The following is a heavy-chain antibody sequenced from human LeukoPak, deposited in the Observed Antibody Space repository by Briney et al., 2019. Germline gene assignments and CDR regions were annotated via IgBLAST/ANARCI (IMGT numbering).Heavy chain of an antibody. Sequence: GESLKISCQGSGYSFSDYWIGWVRQMPGKGLEWMGIMYPGDSDIRYSPSFQGLVTISADKSISTAYLQWSSLKASDTAMYYCARHQESRGYSPPDYWGQGTLVTVPS. V-gene: IGHV5-51*01. CDR1: GYSFSDYW. CDR2: MYPGDSDI. J-gene: IGHJ4*02. CDR3: ARHQESRGYSPPDY. D-gene: IGHD5-18*01.